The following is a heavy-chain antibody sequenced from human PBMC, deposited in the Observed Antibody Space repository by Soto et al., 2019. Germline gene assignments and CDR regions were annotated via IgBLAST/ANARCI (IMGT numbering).Heavy chain of an antibody. V-gene: IGHV3-53*04. Sequence: QPGGSLRLSCAASGFTVSSNYMSWVRQAPGKGLEWVSVIYSGGSTYYADSVKGRFTISRHNSKNTLYLQMNSLRAEDTAVYYCGKGRSYYYYYGVDVWGQGTTVTVSS. CDR2: IYSGGST. J-gene: IGHJ6*02. D-gene: IGHD1-26*01. CDR3: GKGRSYYYYYGVDV. CDR1: GFTVSSNY.